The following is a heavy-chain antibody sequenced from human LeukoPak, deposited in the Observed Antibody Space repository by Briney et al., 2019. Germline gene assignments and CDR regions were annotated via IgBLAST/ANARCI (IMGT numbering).Heavy chain of an antibody. CDR2: IRYDGSNK. D-gene: IGHD4-23*01. CDR3: AKDRWQLFDY. V-gene: IGHV3-30*02. J-gene: IGHJ4*02. Sequence: PGGSLRLSCAASGFTFSSYGMHWVRQAPGKGLEWVSFIRYDGSNKKYADPVKGRFTISRDNSKKTLYLQMNNLRAEGTAVYYCAKDRWQLFDYWGQGTLVTVSS. CDR1: GFTFSSYG.